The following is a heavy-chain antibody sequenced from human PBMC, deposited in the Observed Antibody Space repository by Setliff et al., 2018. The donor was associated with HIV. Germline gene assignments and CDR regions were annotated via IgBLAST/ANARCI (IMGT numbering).Heavy chain of an antibody. CDR3: AREVVGATERYYFDY. V-gene: IGHV3-74*01. D-gene: IGHD1-26*01. Sequence: GGSLRLSCAASGFTFRDYWMHWVRQPPGKGLVWVSRINSDETTTDYADSVKGRFTISRDNAKNSLYLQMNSLRAEDTAVYYCAREVVGATERYYFDYWGQGTLVTVSS. CDR2: INSDETTT. CDR1: GFTFRDYW. J-gene: IGHJ4*02.